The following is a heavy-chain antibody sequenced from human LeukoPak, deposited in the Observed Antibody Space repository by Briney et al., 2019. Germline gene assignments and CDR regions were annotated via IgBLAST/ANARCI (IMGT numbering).Heavy chain of an antibody. D-gene: IGHD3-3*01. CDR2: IYYSGST. V-gene: IGHV4-59*01. CDR3: ARASIITIFGVDPYYFDY. CDR1: GGSISSYY. Sequence: SETLSLTCTVSGGSISSYYWSWIRQPPGKGLEWIGYIYYSGSTNYNPSLKSRVTISVDTSKNQFSLKLSSVTAADTAVYHCARASIITIFGVDPYYFDYWGQGTLVTVSS. J-gene: IGHJ4*02.